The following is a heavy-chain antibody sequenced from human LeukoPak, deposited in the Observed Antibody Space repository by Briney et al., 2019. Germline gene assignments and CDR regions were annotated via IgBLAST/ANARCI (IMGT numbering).Heavy chain of an antibody. D-gene: IGHD3-9*01. CDR2: IYSGGTT. Sequence: GGSLRLSCAVSGFTVSSNYMTWVRQAPGKGLEWVSIIYSGGTTYYADSVKGRFTISRDNSKNTLYLQMNSLRAEDTAVYYCASLNSLYYDILTGYSTSHIDYWGQGTLVTVSP. CDR3: ASLNSLYYDILTGYSTSHIDY. J-gene: IGHJ4*02. CDR1: GFTVSSNY. V-gene: IGHV3-66*01.